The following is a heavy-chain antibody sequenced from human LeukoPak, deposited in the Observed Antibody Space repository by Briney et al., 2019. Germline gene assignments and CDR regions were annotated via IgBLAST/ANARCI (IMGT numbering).Heavy chain of an antibody. Sequence: ASVKVSCKASGGTFSSYAISWVRQAPGQGLEWMGGIIPIFGTANYAQKFQGRVTITADKSTSTAYMELSSLRSEDTAVYYCASRAYSGSYYSWGQGTLVTVSS. V-gene: IGHV1-69*06. J-gene: IGHJ4*02. CDR3: ASRAYSGSYYS. CDR2: IIPIFGTA. CDR1: GGTFSSYA. D-gene: IGHD1-26*01.